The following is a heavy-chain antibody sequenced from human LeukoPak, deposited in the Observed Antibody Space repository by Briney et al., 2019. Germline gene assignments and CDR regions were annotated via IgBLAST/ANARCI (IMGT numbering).Heavy chain of an antibody. V-gene: IGHV1-2*02. J-gene: IGHJ4*02. CDR1: GYTFTGYY. D-gene: IGHD5-18*01. CDR2: INPNSGGT. CDR3: ARRTAMVLRERGFDY. Sequence: GASVKVSCKASGYTFTGYYMHWVRQAPGQGLEWMGWINPNSGGTDYAQKFQGRVTMTRDTSISTAYMELSRLRSDDTAVYYCARRTAMVLRERGFDYWGQGTLVTVSS.